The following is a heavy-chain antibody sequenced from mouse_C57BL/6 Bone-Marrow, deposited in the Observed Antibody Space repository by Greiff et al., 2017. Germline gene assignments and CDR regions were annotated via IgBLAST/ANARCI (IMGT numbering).Heavy chain of an antibody. Sequence: EVQLQQSGPVLVKPGASVKMSCKASGYTFTDYYMNWVQQSHGKSLEWIGVINPYNGGTSYNQKFKGKATLTVDKSSSTAYMELNSLTSEDSAVYYCLYDYDMAYWGQGTLVTVSA. CDR2: INPYNGGT. V-gene: IGHV1-19*01. CDR3: LYDYDMAY. D-gene: IGHD2-4*01. J-gene: IGHJ3*01. CDR1: GYTFTDYY.